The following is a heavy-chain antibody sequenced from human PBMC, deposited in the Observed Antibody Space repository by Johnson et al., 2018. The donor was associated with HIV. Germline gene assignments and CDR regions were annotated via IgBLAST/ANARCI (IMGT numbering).Heavy chain of an antibody. D-gene: IGHD1-26*01. J-gene: IGHJ3*02. CDR2: IRYDGSNK. CDR1: GFTFSSYA. CDR3: AREGAWEVRPGAFDI. V-gene: IGHV3-30-3*01. Sequence: QMLLVESGGGVVQPGRSLRLSCAASGFTFSSYAMHWVRQAPGKGLEWVAFIRYDGSNKYYADSVKGRFTISRDNSKNTLYLQMNSLRAEDTAVYYCAREGAWEVRPGAFDIWGQGTMVTVSS.